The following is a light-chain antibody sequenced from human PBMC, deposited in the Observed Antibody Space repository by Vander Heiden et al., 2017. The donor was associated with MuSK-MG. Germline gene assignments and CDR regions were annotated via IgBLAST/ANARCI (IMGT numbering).Light chain of an antibody. Sequence: DIQMTQSPSSLSASVGDRVTITCRASQSISSYLNWYQQKPGKAPKLLIYAASSLQSGVPSRFSGSGSGTDFTLTISSLQPEDFATYYCQQCDSTPYTFGQGTKVDIK. CDR3: QQCDSTPYT. V-gene: IGKV1-39*01. CDR1: QSISSY. J-gene: IGKJ2*01. CDR2: AAS.